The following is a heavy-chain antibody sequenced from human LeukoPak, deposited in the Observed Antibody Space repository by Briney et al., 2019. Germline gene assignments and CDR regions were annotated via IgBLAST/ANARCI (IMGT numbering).Heavy chain of an antibody. CDR2: IDAGGGDT. J-gene: IGHJ6*02. CDR3: GRPTKYWLVRGNGVDV. Sequence: GGSLRLSCAASGFSFSSYAMTWVRQAPGKGLEWVSSIDAGGGDTYHSDSVKGRFTISRDNSMNTLYLQMNSLRADGTAVYYCGRPTKYWLVRGNGVDVWGQGTTVTVSS. CDR1: GFSFSSYA. D-gene: IGHD6-19*01. V-gene: IGHV3-23*01.